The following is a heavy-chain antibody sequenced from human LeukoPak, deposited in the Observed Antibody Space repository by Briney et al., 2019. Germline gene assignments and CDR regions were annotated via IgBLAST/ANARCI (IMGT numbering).Heavy chain of an antibody. CDR2: IYDSGTT. CDR1: GFTVSSSY. V-gene: IGHV3-53*01. D-gene: IGHD6-19*01. J-gene: IGHJ4*02. Sequence: GGSLRLSCAASGFTVSSSYMNWVRQAPGKGLEWVSVIYDSGTTYYADSVKGRFLIFRDTSKNTVDLQMNSLRVEDTAVYYCAGRRSSGWYAYWGQGTLVTVSS. CDR3: AGRRSSGWYAY.